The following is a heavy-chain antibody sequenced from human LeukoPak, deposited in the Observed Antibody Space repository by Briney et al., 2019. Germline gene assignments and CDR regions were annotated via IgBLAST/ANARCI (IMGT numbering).Heavy chain of an antibody. CDR2: ISYDGSNK. CDR1: GFTFSSYA. Sequence: GGSLRLSCAASGFTFSSYAMHWVRQAPGKGLEWVAVISYDGSNKYYADSVKGRFTISRDNSKNTLYLQMNSLRAEDTAVYYCATGGQIREADYWGQGTLVTVSS. V-gene: IGHV3-30-3*01. D-gene: IGHD3-10*01. CDR3: ATGGQIREADY. J-gene: IGHJ4*02.